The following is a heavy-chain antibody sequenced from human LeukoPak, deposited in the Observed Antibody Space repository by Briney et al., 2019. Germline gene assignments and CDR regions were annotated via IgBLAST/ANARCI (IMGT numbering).Heavy chain of an antibody. J-gene: IGHJ4*02. CDR1: GFTFSSYG. V-gene: IGHV3-30*03. CDR3: ARDSVRGGYDSLFDY. D-gene: IGHD5-12*01. Sequence: GGSLRLSCAASGFTFSSYGMHWVRQAPGKGLEWVAVISYDGSNKYYADSVKGRFTISRDNAKNSLYLQMNSLRAEDTAVYYCARDSVRGGYDSLFDYWGQGTLVTVSS. CDR2: ISYDGSNK.